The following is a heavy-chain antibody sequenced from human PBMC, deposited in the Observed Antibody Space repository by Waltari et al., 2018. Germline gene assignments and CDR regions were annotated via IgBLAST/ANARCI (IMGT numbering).Heavy chain of an antibody. J-gene: IGHJ6*02. D-gene: IGHD6-13*01. CDR1: GGTFRSYA. Sequence: QVQLVQSGAEVKKPGSSVKVSCKASGGTFRSYAIRWVRQAPGQGLEWMGGIIPIFGTANYAQKFQGRVTITADESTSTAYMELSSLRSEDTAVYYCATPHGYSSSWYPGSDYYYYGMDVWGQGTTVTVSS. V-gene: IGHV1-69*01. CDR3: ATPHGYSSSWYPGSDYYYYGMDV. CDR2: IIPIFGTA.